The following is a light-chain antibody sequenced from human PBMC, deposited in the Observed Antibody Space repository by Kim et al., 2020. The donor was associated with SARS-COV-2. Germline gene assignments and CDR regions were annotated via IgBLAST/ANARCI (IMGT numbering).Light chain of an antibody. J-gene: IGLJ1*01. Sequence: RVTISCSGSRSNIGSNTVNWYQQLPGTAPKLLIYSNNQRPSGVPDRFSGSKSGTSASLAISGLQSEDEADYYCAAWDDSLNGDYVFGTGTKVTVL. CDR2: SNN. CDR3: AAWDDSLNGDYV. V-gene: IGLV1-44*01. CDR1: RSNIGSNT.